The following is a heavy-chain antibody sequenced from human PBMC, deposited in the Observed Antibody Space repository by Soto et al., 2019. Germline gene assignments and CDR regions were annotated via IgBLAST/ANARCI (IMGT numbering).Heavy chain of an antibody. CDR1: GYTFNRYY. J-gene: IGHJ5*02. V-gene: IGHV1-2*02. CDR2: ISPHTGGT. CDR3: TTLRLDP. Sequence: ASVKVSCKASGYTFNRYYMHWVRQAPGPGLEWMGWISPHTGGTTYAQKFQGRVTMTRDTSVSTAFMELSRLGSDDTAVYYCTTLRLDPWGQGTLVTVS. D-gene: IGHD3-9*01.